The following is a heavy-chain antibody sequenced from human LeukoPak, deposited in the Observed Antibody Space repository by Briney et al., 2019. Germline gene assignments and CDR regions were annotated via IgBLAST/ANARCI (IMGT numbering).Heavy chain of an antibody. D-gene: IGHD3-22*01. CDR3: ARAEHYTYYYDSRGHFDY. Sequence: PSETLSLTCTVSGGSISSSSYYWGWIRQPPGKGLEWIGSIYYSGSTYYNPSLKSRVTISVDTSKNQFSLKLSSVTAADTAVYYCARAEHYTYYYDSRGHFDYWGQGTLVTVSS. CDR1: GGSISSSSYY. V-gene: IGHV4-39*07. CDR2: IYYSGST. J-gene: IGHJ4*02.